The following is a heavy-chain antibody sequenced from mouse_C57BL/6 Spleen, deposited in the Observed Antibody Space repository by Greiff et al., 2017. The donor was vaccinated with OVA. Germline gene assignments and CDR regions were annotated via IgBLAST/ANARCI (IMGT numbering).Heavy chain of an antibody. J-gene: IGHJ2*01. D-gene: IGHD2-4*01. V-gene: IGHV1-69*01. CDR3: ARKDYDYFDY. Sequence: QVQLKQSGAELVMPGASVKLSCKASGYTFTSYWMHWVKQRPGQGLEWIGEIDPSDSYTNYNQKFKGKSTLTVDKSSSTAYMQLSSLTSEDSAVYYCARKDYDYFDYWGQGTTLTVSS. CDR1: GYTFTSYW. CDR2: IDPSDSYT.